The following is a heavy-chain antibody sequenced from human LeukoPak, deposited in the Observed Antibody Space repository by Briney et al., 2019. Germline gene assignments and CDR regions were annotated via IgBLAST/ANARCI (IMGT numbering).Heavy chain of an antibody. CDR1: RGTFSSYA. V-gene: IGHV1-69*13. CDR3: ARDSIAAAGIPRYNWFDP. J-gene: IGHJ5*02. D-gene: IGHD6-13*01. CDR2: IIPILGTA. Sequence: SDNVSHKASRGTFSSYAISWVRQAPRHGLEWMGGIIPILGTANHAQKSQGRVTITADESTSTAYMELSSLRSEDTAVYYCARDSIAAAGIPRYNWFDPWGQGTLVTVSS.